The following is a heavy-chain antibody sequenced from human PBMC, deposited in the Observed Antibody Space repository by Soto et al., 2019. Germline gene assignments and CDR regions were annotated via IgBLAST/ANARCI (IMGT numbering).Heavy chain of an antibody. CDR1: GFIFNNYA. CDR2: VSGRGGSA. CDR3: VRRAGGAVVWYYEM. V-gene: IGHV3-23*01. D-gene: IGHD2-21*01. J-gene: IGHJ2*01. Sequence: EVQLLESGGGLVQRGGSLRLSCAASGFIFNNYAMTWVRQAPGKGLEWVARVSGRGGSAYYADSVKGRLTISRDNSNITLYLQMTNVRGEDTAVYYCVRRAGGAVVWYYEMWGRGTLVSVFS.